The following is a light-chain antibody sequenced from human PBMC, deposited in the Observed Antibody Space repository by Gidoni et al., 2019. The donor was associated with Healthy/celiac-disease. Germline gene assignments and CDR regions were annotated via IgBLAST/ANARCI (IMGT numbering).Light chain of an antibody. CDR3: QQYYSYLRT. CDR1: QGISRY. J-gene: IGKJ1*01. Sequence: AIRMTQSPSSFSASTGDRVTITWRARQGISRYVAWYQQKPGKAPKLLIYAASTLQRGVPSRFSGSGSGTDFTLPISCLQSEDFATYSCQQYYSYLRTFGHXTKVEIE. CDR2: AAS. V-gene: IGKV1-8*01.